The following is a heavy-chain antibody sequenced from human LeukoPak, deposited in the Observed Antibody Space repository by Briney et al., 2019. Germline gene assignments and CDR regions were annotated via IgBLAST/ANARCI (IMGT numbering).Heavy chain of an antibody. CDR3: AGLVWGSYRYFDY. D-gene: IGHD3-16*02. V-gene: IGHV4-39*01. CDR2: INYSGST. Sequence: SETLSLTCAVSGGSISSSSYYRGWIRQPPGKGLEWLGSINYSGSTYNYPPFKTRAPIPADTSKTQFSLKLSSVAAADTAVYYFAGLVWGSYRYFDYWGQGTLVSVSS. J-gene: IGHJ4*02. CDR1: GGSISSSSYY.